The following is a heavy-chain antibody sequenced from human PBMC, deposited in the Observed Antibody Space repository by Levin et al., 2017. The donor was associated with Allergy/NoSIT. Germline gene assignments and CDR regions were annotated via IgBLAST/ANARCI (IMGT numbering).Heavy chain of an antibody. CDR2: INHSGST. CDR1: GGSFSGYY. V-gene: IGHV4-34*01. J-gene: IGHJ5*02. CDR3: ARFGRAAAGRRWGSWFDP. Sequence: SQTLSLTCAVYGGSFSGYYWSWIRQPPGKGLEWIGEINHSGSTNYNPSLKSRVTISVDTSKNQFSLKLSSVTAADTAVYYCARFGRAAAGRRWGSWFDPWGQGTLVTVSS. D-gene: IGHD6-13*01.